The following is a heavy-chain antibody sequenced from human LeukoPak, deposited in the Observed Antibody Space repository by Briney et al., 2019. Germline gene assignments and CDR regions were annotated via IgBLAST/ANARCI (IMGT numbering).Heavy chain of an antibody. CDR3: ARDRGSGWNYYGMDV. J-gene: IGHJ6*02. V-gene: IGHV1-18*01. CDR2: ISAYNGNT. Sequence: ASVKVSCKASGYTFTSYGISWVRQAPGQGLEWMGWISAYNGNTNYAQKLQGRVTMTTDTSTSTAYMELRSLRSDDTAVYYCARDRGSGWNYYGMDVWGQGTTVTVSS. CDR1: GYTFTSYG. D-gene: IGHD6-19*01.